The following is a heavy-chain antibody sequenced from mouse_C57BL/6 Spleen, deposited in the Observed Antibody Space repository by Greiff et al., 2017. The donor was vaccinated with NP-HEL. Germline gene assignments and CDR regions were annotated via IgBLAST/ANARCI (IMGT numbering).Heavy chain of an antibody. CDR2: INPSNGGT. CDR3: ARGTGQATGFAY. V-gene: IGHV1-53*01. D-gene: IGHD3-2*02. J-gene: IGHJ3*01. Sequence: VQLQQSGTELVKPGASVKLSCKASGYTFTSYWMYWVKQRPGQGLEWIGNINPSNGGTNYNEKFKSKATLAVDKSSSTAYMQLSRLTSEDSAVYYCARGTGQATGFAYWGRGTLVTVSA. CDR1: GYTFTSYW.